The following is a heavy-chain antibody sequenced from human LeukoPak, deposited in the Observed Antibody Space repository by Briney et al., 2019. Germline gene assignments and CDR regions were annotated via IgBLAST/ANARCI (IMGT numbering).Heavy chain of an antibody. D-gene: IGHD3-10*01. CDR1: GFTFSSYA. V-gene: IGHV3-30-3*01. J-gene: IGHJ4*02. CDR2: ISYDGSNK. Sequence: GGSLRLSCAASGFTFSSYAMHWVRQAPGKGLEWVAVISYDGSNKYYADSVKGRFTISRDNSKNTLYLQMNSLRAEDTAVYYCARDLGSGSYPQHYFDYWGQGTLVTVSS. CDR3: ARDLGSGSYPQHYFDY.